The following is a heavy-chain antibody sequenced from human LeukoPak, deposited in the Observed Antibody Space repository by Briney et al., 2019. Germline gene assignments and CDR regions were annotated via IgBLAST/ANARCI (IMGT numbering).Heavy chain of an antibody. V-gene: IGHV4-59*12. CDR3: ARLPPYSSSWYFDY. CDR1: GGSISTNW. CDR2: IYYSGST. J-gene: IGHJ4*02. Sequence: PSETLSLTCAVSGGSISTNWWSWVRQPPGKGLEWIGYIYYSGSTNYNPSLKSRVTISVDTSKNQFSLKLSSVTAADTAVYYCARLPPYSSSWYFDYWGQGTLVTVSS. D-gene: IGHD6-13*01.